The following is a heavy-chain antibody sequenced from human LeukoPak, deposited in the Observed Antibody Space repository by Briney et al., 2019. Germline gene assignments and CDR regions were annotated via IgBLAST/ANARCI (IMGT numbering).Heavy chain of an antibody. CDR1: GGSISSDY. D-gene: IGHD1-26*01. CDR2: IYYSGST. CDR3: ARRSLLRTVGYYYALDV. Sequence: SETLSLTCTVSGGSISSDYWSWIRQPPGKGLEWIGYIYYSGSTDYNLSHKGRVTISVDTSKKRFSLKLSSVTAADSAVYYCARRSLLRTVGYYYALDVWGQGTTVTVSS. J-gene: IGHJ6*02. V-gene: IGHV4-59*12.